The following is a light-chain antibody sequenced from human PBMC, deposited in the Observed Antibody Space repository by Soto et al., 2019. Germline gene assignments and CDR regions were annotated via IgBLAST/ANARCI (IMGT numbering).Light chain of an antibody. CDR1: QSVLYSSNNKNY. CDR3: QQYESTPST. CDR2: WAS. V-gene: IGKV4-1*01. Sequence: DIVMTQSPDSLAVSLGERATINCKSSQSVLYSSNNKNYLAWYQQRPGQPPKLLIYWASTRESGVPDRFSGSGSGTDFTLTITRLPAEAVAVYSCQQYESTPSTLGQGPKLEIQ. J-gene: IGKJ2*01.